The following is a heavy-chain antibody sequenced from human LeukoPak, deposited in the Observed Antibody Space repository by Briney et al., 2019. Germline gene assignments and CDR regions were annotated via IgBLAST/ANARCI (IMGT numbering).Heavy chain of an antibody. CDR2: IYYSGST. D-gene: IGHD3-22*01. Sequence: SQTLSLTCTVSGGSISSGGYYWSWIRQHPGKGLEWLGYIYYSGSTYYNPSLKSRVTISVDTSKNQFSLKLSSVTAADTAVYYCARDLRDSSGYYHDASDIWGQGTMVTVSS. CDR1: GGSISSGGYY. V-gene: IGHV4-31*03. CDR3: ARDLRDSSGYYHDASDI. J-gene: IGHJ3*02.